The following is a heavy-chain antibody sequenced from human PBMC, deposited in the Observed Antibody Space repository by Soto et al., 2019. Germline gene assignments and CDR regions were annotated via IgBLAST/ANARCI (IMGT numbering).Heavy chain of an antibody. CDR1: GYTFTNYH. J-gene: IGHJ4*02. CDR3: ARSSGSYSDFDF. CDR2: IDPNSGGT. Sequence: QVQVVQSGAERTKPGASVKVSCTASGYTFTNYHIHWVRQAPGQGLEWLGWIDPNSGGTKYAQKFQGKVTVTRDTSISTAYMELNSLRSGATAVYYCARSSGSYSDFDFWGQGTLVTVSS. V-gene: IGHV1-2*02. D-gene: IGHD1-26*01.